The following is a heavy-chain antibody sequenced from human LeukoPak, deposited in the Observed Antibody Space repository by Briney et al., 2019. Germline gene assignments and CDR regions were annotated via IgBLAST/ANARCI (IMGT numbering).Heavy chain of an antibody. D-gene: IGHD3-10*01. Sequence: PSETLSLTCTVSGGSISSYYWSWIRQPPGKGLEWIGYIYYSGITNYNPSLKSRVTISVDTSKNQFSLRLSSVTAADTAVYYCARHFPQKGGGITMVRGVRQPRGAFDIWGQGTMVTVSS. V-gene: IGHV4-59*08. CDR2: IYYSGIT. CDR3: ARHFPQKGGGITMVRGVRQPRGAFDI. J-gene: IGHJ3*02. CDR1: GGSISSYY.